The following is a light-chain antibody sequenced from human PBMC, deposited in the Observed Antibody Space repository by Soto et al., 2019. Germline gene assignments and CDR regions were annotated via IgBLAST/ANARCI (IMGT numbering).Light chain of an antibody. CDR1: QGISSW. CDR3: QQANSFPLT. V-gene: IGKV1D-12*01. J-gene: IGKJ4*01. Sequence: DIQMTQSPSSVSASVGDRVTITCRASQGISSWLAWYQQKPGKAPKLLIYAASSLQSGVPSRFSSNRIRSDFTLTICSLQPEDFASYYSQQANSFPLTFGGGTKVEIK. CDR2: AAS.